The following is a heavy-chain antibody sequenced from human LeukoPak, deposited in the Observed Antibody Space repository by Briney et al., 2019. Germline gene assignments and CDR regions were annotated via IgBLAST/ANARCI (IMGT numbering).Heavy chain of an antibody. D-gene: IGHD2-15*01. V-gene: IGHV3-48*02. CDR2: ISSSSSTI. J-gene: IGHJ4*02. CDR1: GFTFSSYS. CDR3: ARGWGCTGGSCYYDY. Sequence: GGSLRLSCAASGFTFSSYSLNWVRQAPGKGLEWVSYISSSSSTIYYADSVKGRFTISRDNAKNSLFLQMNSLRDEDTAVYYCARGWGCTGGSCYYDYWGLGTLVTVPS.